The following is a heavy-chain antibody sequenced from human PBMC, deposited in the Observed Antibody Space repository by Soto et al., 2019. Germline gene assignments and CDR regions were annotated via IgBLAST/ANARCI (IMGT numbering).Heavy chain of an antibody. CDR3: ARLKGYQLLHSNWFDP. D-gene: IGHD2-2*01. Sequence: QVQLQQWGAGLLKPSETLSLTCAVYGGSFSGYYWSWIRQPPGKGLEWIGEINHSGSTNYNPSLKSRVTLSVDTSKTQFSLKLSSVTAADTAVYYCARLKGYQLLHSNWFDPWGQGTLVTVSS. V-gene: IGHV4-34*01. J-gene: IGHJ5*02. CDR2: INHSGST. CDR1: GGSFSGYY.